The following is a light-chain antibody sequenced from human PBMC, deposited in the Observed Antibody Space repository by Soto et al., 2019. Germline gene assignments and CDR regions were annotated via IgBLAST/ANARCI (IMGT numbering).Light chain of an antibody. Sequence: EIVMTQSPLSLPVTPAEPASISFRSRQSLLHTTGNTYLDWYVQKPGQSPQLLIYLGSNRASGAPDRFSGSGSGTDFTLKISRVEAEDVGVYYCMQSLQTPGTFGQGTKVDIK. CDR3: MQSLQTPGT. CDR1: QSLLHTTGNTY. CDR2: LGS. J-gene: IGKJ1*01. V-gene: IGKV2-28*01.